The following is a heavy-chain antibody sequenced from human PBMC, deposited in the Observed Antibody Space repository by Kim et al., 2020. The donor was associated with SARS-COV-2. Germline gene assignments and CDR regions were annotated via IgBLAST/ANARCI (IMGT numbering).Heavy chain of an antibody. CDR2: IYYSGST. V-gene: IGHV4-59*08. CDR3: ARHARAGYDFWSGQPLGYYYYYMDV. J-gene: IGHJ6*03. CDR1: GGSISSYY. Sequence: SETLSLTCTVSGGSISSYYWSWIRQPPGKGLEWIGYIYYSGSTNYNPSLKSRVTISVDTSKNQFSLKLSSVTAADTAVYYCARHARAGYDFWSGQPLGYYYYYMDVWGKGTTVTVSS. D-gene: IGHD3-3*01.